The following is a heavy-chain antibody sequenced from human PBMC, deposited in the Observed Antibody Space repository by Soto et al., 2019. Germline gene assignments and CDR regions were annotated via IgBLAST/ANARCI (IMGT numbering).Heavy chain of an antibody. CDR1: GGSISSSSYY. V-gene: IGHV4-39*01. CDR3: ARSLSSSSTPDYFDY. CDR2: IYYSGST. J-gene: IGHJ4*02. D-gene: IGHD6-6*01. Sequence: SETLSLTCTVSGGSISSSSYYWGWIRQPPGKGLEWIGSIYYSGSTYYNPSLKSRVTISVDTSKNQFSLKLSPVTAADTAVYYCARSLSSSSTPDYFDYWGQGTLVTVSS.